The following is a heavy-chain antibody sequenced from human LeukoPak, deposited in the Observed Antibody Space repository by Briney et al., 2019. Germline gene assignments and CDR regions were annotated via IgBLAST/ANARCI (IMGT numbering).Heavy chain of an antibody. CDR3: ANPGGDILTGYPYYYYMDV. CDR1: GFTVSSNY. J-gene: IGHJ6*03. CDR2: ISGSGGST. D-gene: IGHD3-9*01. V-gene: IGHV3-23*01. Sequence: PGGSLRLSCAASGFTVSSNYMSWVRQAPGKGLEWVSAISGSGGSTYYADSEKGRFTISRDNSKNTLYLQMNSLRAEDTAVYYSANPGGDILTGYPYYYYMDVWGKGTTVTVSS.